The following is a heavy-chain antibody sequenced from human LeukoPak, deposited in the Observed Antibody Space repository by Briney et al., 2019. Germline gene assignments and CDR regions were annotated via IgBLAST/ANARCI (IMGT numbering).Heavy chain of an antibody. CDR1: GGSISSGSYY. V-gene: IGHV4-61*02. CDR2: IYTSGST. D-gene: IGHD3-3*01. Sequence: PSKTLSLTCTVSGGSISSGSYYWSWIRQPAGKGLEWIGRIYTSGSTNYNPSLKSRVTISVDTSKNQFSLKLSSVTAADTAVYYCARLYYDFWSPQDWFDPWGQGTLVTVSS. CDR3: ARLYYDFWSPQDWFDP. J-gene: IGHJ5*02.